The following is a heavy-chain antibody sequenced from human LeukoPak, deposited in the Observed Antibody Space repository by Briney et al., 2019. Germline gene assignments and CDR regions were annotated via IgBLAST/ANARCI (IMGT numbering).Heavy chain of an antibody. CDR2: INPSGGST. CDR3: ARARRHNWFDP. Sequence: ASVKVSCKASGYTFTSYYMHWVRQAPGQGLEWMGIINPSGGSTSYAQKFQGRVTMTRDMSTSTVYMELSSLRSEDTDVYYCARARRHNWFDPWGQGTLVTVSS. CDR1: GYTFTSYY. V-gene: IGHV1-46*01. J-gene: IGHJ5*02.